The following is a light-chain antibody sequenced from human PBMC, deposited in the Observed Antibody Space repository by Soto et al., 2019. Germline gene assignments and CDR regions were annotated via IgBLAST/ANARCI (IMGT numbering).Light chain of an antibody. Sequence: QSVLTQPASVSGSPGQSITIPFTGTSSDIGNYNSVSWYQQHPGKAPKLIIYEVTNRPSGVSDRFSGSKSGNTASLTISGLQAEDEADYYCGSWTTYRPYVFATGTKVTVL. CDR1: SSDIGNYNS. CDR2: EVT. V-gene: IGLV2-14*01. J-gene: IGLJ1*01. CDR3: GSWTTYRPYV.